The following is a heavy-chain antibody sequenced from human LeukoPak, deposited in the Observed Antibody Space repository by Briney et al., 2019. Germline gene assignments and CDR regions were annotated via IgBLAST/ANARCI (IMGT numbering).Heavy chain of an antibody. CDR2: ISYDGSNK. D-gene: IGHD4-17*01. J-gene: IGHJ3*02. CDR1: GFTFDSYG. Sequence: GGSLRLSCAASGFTFDSYGMHWVRQAPGKGLEWVAVISYDGSNKYYVDSVKGRFTISRDNSKNTLYLQMNSLRPEDTAVYYCAKDRTYDYGTYDAFDIWGPGTMVTVSS. V-gene: IGHV3-30*18. CDR3: AKDRTYDYGTYDAFDI.